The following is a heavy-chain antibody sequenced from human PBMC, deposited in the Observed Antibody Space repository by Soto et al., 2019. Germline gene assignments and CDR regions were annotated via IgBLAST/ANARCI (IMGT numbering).Heavy chain of an antibody. CDR2: ISYDGSNK. Sequence: PGGSLRLSCAASGFTFSSYAMHWVRQAPGKGLEWVAVISYDGSNKYYADSVKGRFTISRDNSKNTLYLQMNSLRAEDTAVYYCASQVVVTATLDYWGQGTLVTVSS. CDR1: GFTFSSYA. D-gene: IGHD2-21*02. V-gene: IGHV3-30-3*01. J-gene: IGHJ4*02. CDR3: ASQVVVTATLDY.